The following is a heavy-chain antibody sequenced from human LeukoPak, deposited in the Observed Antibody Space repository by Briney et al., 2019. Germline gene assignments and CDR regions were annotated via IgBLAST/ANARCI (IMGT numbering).Heavy chain of an antibody. J-gene: IGHJ3*02. CDR3: ARSQWYYYDSSGPGAFDI. CDR1: GGSISSGGYS. CDR2: IYHSGST. D-gene: IGHD3-22*01. V-gene: IGHV4-30-2*01. Sequence: SETLSLTCAVSGGSISSGGYSWSWIRQPPGKGLGWIGYIYHSGSTYYNPSLKSRVTISVDRSKNQFSLKLSSVTAADTAVYYCARSQWYYYDSSGPGAFDIWGQGTMVTVSS.